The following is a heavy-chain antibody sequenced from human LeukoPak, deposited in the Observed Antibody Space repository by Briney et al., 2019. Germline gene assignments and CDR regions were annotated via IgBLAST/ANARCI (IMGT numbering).Heavy chain of an antibody. V-gene: IGHV3-21*01. D-gene: IGHD7-27*01. Sequence: GGSLRLSCAASGFTFSSYSMNWVRQAPGRGLEWVSSISSSSSYIYYADSVKGRFTISRDNAKNSLYLQMNSLRAEDTAVYYCARSSLLTGVGYYFDYWGQGTLVTVSS. CDR3: ARSSLLTGVGYYFDY. CDR2: ISSSSSYI. J-gene: IGHJ4*02. CDR1: GFTFSSYS.